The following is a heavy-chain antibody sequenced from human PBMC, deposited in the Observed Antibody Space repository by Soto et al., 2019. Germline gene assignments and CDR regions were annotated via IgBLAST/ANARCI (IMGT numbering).Heavy chain of an antibody. CDR2: INAGNGNT. CDR1: GYTFTTHA. Sequence: QVQLVQSGAEVKKPGASVNVSCKASGYTFTTHAIHWVRQAPGQRLEWMGWINAGNGNTKYSQKFQGRVTITRDTSASIAYMELSRLRSEDTALYYCARQQLNWFDPWGQGTLVTVSS. CDR3: ARQQLNWFDP. D-gene: IGHD1-1*01. J-gene: IGHJ5*02. V-gene: IGHV1-3*01.